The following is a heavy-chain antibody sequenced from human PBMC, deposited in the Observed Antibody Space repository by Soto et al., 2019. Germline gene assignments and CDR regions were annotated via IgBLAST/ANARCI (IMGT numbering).Heavy chain of an antibody. CDR1: GFIFSRYG. J-gene: IGHJ6*02. CDR2: ISYDGSNK. V-gene: IGHV3-30*18. D-gene: IGHD3-10*01. CDR3: XKDLGSGKPYYYYAMDV. Sequence: GGSLRLSCAASGFIFSRYGMHWVRQAPGKGLEWVAVISYDGSNKYYAESVKGRFIISRDKSENTLYLQMNSLRAEDTAVYYCXKDLGSGKPYYYYAMDVWGQGTTVTVSS.